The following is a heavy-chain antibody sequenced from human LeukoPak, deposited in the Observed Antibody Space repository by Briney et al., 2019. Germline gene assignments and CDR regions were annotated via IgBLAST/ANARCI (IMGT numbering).Heavy chain of an antibody. CDR3: ARDLGYCSSTSCYGGDDGDY. CDR2: ISAYNGNT. CDR1: GYTFTSYG. J-gene: IGHJ4*02. D-gene: IGHD2-2*01. Sequence: ASVKVSCKASGYTFTSYGISWVRQAPGQGLEWMGWISAYNGNTNYAQKLQGRVTMTTDTSTSTAYMELRSLRSDDTAVYYRARDLGYCSSTSCYGGDDGDYWGQGTLVTVSS. V-gene: IGHV1-18*01.